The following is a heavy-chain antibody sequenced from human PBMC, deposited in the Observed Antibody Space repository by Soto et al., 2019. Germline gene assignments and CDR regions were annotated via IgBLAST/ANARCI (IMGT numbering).Heavy chain of an antibody. V-gene: IGHV1-18*04. Sequence: ASVKVSCKASGYTFTSYGISWVRQAPGQGLEWMGWISAYNGNTNYAQKLQGRVTMTTDTSTSTAYMELRSLRSDDTAVYYCARVDTAMVYYYYYGMDVWGQGTTVTVSS. D-gene: IGHD5-18*01. J-gene: IGHJ6*02. CDR3: ARVDTAMVYYYYYGMDV. CDR1: GYTFTSYG. CDR2: ISAYNGNT.